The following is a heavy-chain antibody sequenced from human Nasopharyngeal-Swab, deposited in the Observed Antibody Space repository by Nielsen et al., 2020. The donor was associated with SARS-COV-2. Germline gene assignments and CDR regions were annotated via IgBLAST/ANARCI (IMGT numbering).Heavy chain of an antibody. CDR1: GFTFSSYS. CDR3: AMRYYDILTGYRRGYYYGMDV. D-gene: IGHD3-9*01. Sequence: GGSLRLSCAASGFTFSSYSMNWVRQAPGKGLEWVSYISSSSSTIYYADSVKGRFTISRDNAKNSLYLQMNSLRAEDTAMYYCAMRYYDILTGYRRGYYYGMDVWGQGTTVTVSS. J-gene: IGHJ6*02. V-gene: IGHV3-48*04. CDR2: ISSSSSTI.